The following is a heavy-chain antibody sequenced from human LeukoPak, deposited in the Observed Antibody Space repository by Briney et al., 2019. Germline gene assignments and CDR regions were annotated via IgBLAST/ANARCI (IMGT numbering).Heavy chain of an antibody. J-gene: IGHJ2*01. CDR3: ARDPLPGAARYFDL. CDR1: GFTFSSYA. Sequence: PGGSLRLSCAASGFTFSSYAITWVRQAPGKGLEWVAVVSGDGTLKYYADSVKGRFTISRDNSKNTLYLQMNSLRAEDTALYYCARDPLPGAARYFDLWGRGTLVTVSS. D-gene: IGHD2-15*01. CDR2: VSGDGTLK. V-gene: IGHV3-30-3*01.